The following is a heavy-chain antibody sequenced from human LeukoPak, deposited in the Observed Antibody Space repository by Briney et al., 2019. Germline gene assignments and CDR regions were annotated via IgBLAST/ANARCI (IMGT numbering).Heavy chain of an antibody. CDR1: GFTFSSYG. J-gene: IGHJ4*02. CDR2: ISYDGSNK. V-gene: IGHV3-30*03. D-gene: IGHD2-15*01. CDR3: RWDIVVVEPIPLDY. Sequence: PGGSLRLSCAASGFTFSSYGMHWVRQAPGKGLEWVAVISYDGSNKYYADSVKGRFTISRDNSKNTLYLQMNSLRAEDTAVYYCRWDIVVVEPIPLDYWGQGTLVTVSS.